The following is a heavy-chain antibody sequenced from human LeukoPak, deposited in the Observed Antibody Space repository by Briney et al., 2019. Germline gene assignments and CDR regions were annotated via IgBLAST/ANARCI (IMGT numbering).Heavy chain of an antibody. CDR3: ARTQRRANHGMDV. J-gene: IGHJ6*02. Sequence: SETLSLTCTVSGGSISSGGYYWNWIRQHPGKGLEWIGYIYYSGSTYYNPSLKSRVTISVDTSKNQFSLKLSSVTAADTAVYYCARTQRRANHGMDVWGQGTTVTVSS. V-gene: IGHV4-31*03. CDR2: IYYSGST. CDR1: GGSISSGGYY.